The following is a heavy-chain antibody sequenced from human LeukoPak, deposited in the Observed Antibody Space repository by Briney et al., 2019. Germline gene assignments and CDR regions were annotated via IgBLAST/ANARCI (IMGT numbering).Heavy chain of an antibody. D-gene: IGHD2-2*01. J-gene: IGHJ4*02. V-gene: IGHV3-7*01. CDR1: GFTFSSDW. CDR2: IKQDATEQ. Sequence: PGGSLRLSCAASGFTFSSDWMSWVRQAPGKGLEWMANIKQDATEQYYVESAKGRFTISRDNTKNSLYLQVNSLRAEDTAVYYCARFHYCSSTNCYPRHFDYWGQGTLVTVSS. CDR3: ARFHYCSSTNCYPRHFDY.